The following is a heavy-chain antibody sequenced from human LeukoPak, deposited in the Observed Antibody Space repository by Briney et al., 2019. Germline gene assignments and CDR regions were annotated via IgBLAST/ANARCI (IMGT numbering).Heavy chain of an antibody. CDR3: ASSTILLNTVTTR. CDR1: GGPFSNHY. D-gene: IGHD4-17*01. CDR2: INHSGST. Sequence: PSETLSLTCAVYGGPFSNHYWSWIRQPPGKGLEWIGEINHSGSTIYNPSLKSRVTISVDTSKTQFSLKLSSVTAADTAVYYCASSTILLNTVTTRWGQGTLVTVSS. V-gene: IGHV4-34*01. J-gene: IGHJ4*02.